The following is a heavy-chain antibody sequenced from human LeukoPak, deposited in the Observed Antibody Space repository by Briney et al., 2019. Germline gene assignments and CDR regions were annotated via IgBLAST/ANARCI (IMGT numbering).Heavy chain of an antibody. CDR1: GGSISSGDYY. V-gene: IGHV4-61*08. Sequence: SETLSLTCTVSGGSISSGDYYWSWIRQPPGKGLEWIGYIYYSGSTNYNPSLKSRVTISVDTSKNQFSLKLSSVTAADTAVYYCARGGFREFDSWGQGTLVIVSS. D-gene: IGHD3-10*01. CDR2: IYYSGST. CDR3: ARGGFREFDS. J-gene: IGHJ4*02.